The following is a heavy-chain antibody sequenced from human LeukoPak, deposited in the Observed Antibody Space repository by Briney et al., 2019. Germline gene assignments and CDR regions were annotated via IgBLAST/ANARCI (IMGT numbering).Heavy chain of an antibody. CDR1: GGSISSGGYY. Sequence: PSETLSLTCTVSGGSISSGGYYWSWIRQPAGKGLEWIGRIYTSGSTNYNPSLKSRVTISVDTSKNQFSLKLSSVTAADTAVYYCARASHSSGYYPDWFDPWGQGTLVTVSS. CDR2: IYTSGST. CDR3: ARASHSSGYYPDWFDP. J-gene: IGHJ5*02. V-gene: IGHV4-61*02. D-gene: IGHD3-22*01.